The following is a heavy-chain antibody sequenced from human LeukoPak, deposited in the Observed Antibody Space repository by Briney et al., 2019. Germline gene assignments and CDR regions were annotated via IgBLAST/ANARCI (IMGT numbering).Heavy chain of an antibody. D-gene: IGHD3-22*01. CDR2: ISGSGGST. Sequence: PGGSLRLSCAASGLTVSSNYMSWVRQAPGKGLEWVSAISGSGGSTYYADSVKGRFTISRDNSKNTLYLQMNSLRAEDTAVYYCAKLSVYDSSGYYLYYFDYWGQGTLVTVSS. CDR1: GLTVSSNY. V-gene: IGHV3-23*01. CDR3: AKLSVYDSSGYYLYYFDY. J-gene: IGHJ4*02.